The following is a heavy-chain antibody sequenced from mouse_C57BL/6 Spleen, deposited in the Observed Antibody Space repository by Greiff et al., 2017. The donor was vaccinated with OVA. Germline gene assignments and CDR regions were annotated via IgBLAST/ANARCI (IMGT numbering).Heavy chain of an antibody. CDR3: AKWGLRRGLDAMDY. Sequence: VMLVESGPGLVAPSQSLSITCTVSGFSLTSYGVSWVRQPPGKGLEWLGVIWGDGSTNYHSALISRLSISKDNSKSQVFLKLNSLQTDDTATYYCAKWGLRRGLDAMDYWGQGTSVTVSS. CDR1: GFSLTSYG. J-gene: IGHJ4*01. D-gene: IGHD2-4*01. CDR2: IWGDGST. V-gene: IGHV2-3*01.